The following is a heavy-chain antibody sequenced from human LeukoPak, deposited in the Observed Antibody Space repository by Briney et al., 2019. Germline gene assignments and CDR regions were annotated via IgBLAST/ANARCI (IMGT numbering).Heavy chain of an antibody. D-gene: IGHD3-22*01. J-gene: IGHJ3*02. CDR1: GYTFTGYY. CDR2: INPNSGGT. CDR3: ARECYDSSGDAFDI. Sequence: GASVKVSCKASGYTFTGYYMHWVRQAPGQGLEWMGWINPNSGGTNYAQKFQGRVTMTRDTSISTTYMELSRLRSDDTAVYYCARECYDSSGDAFDIWGQGTIVTVSS. V-gene: IGHV1-2*02.